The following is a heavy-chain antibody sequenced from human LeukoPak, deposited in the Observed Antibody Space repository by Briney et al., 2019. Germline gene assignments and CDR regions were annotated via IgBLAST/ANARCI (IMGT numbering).Heavy chain of an antibody. V-gene: IGHV3-30*02. CDR3: AKDVGYRHYFDY. J-gene: IGHJ4*02. CDR1: GFTFSSYG. Sequence: PGGSLRLSCAASGFTFSSYGMHWVRQAPGKGLEWVAFIRYDGSNKYYADSVKGRFTISRDNSKNTLYLQMNSLRAEDTAVYYCAKDVGYRHYFDYWGQGTLVTVSS. CDR2: IRYDGSNK. D-gene: IGHD5-18*01.